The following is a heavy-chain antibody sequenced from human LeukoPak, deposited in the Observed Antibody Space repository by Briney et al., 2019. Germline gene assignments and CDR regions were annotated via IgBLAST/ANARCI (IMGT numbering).Heavy chain of an antibody. J-gene: IGHJ6*03. CDR1: GYTFTSYG. V-gene: IGHV1-18*01. CDR2: ISAYNGNT. D-gene: IGHD2-2*01. Sequence: ASVKVSCEASGYTFTSYGISWVRQAPGQGLEWMGWISAYNGNTNYAQKLQGRVTMTTDTSTSTAYMELRSLRSDDTAVYYCARVRGGVGGYCSSTSCLHRPYYYYYMDVWGKGTTVTVSS. CDR3: ARVRGGVGGYCSSTSCLHRPYYYYYMDV.